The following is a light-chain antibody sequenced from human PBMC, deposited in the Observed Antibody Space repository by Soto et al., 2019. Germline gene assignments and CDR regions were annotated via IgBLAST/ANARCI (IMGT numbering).Light chain of an antibody. CDR2: DAS. CDR3: QQYGSSPT. V-gene: IGKV3-20*01. Sequence: EIVMTQSPATLSVSPGERVTLSCRASQSLSSGYLAWYQQKFGQAPRLLIYDASRRATGIPERFSGSGSGTDFTLTINRLEPEDFAVYYCQQYGSSPTFGLGTKWIS. J-gene: IGKJ1*01. CDR1: QSLSSGY.